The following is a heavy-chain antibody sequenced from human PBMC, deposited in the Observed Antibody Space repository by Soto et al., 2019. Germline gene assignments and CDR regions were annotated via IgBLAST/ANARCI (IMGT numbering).Heavy chain of an antibody. CDR2: IYYSGST. J-gene: IGHJ4*02. Sequence: RYSVAGGTSIGSGCYRGWIRQPPGKGLEWIGSIYYSGSTYYNPSLKSRVTISVDTSKNQFSLKLSSVTAADTAVYYCAKHPDSSPDYYFEYRGQGTLVPVTS. D-gene: IGHD6-13*01. CDR1: GGTSIGSGCY. CDR3: AKHPDSSPDYYFEY. V-gene: IGHV4-39*01.